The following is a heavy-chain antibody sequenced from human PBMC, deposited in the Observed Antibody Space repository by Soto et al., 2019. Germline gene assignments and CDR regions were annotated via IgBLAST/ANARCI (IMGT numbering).Heavy chain of an antibody. D-gene: IGHD5-18*01. CDR2: IYHSGST. V-gene: IGHV4-4*02. J-gene: IGHJ5*02. CDR3: ARRLLGYSYGPYNWFDP. Sequence: SETLSLTCAVSGGSISSSNWWSWVRQPPGKGLEWIGEIYHSGSTNYNPSLKSRVTISVDKSKNQFSLKLSSVTAADTAVYYCARRLLGYSYGPYNWFDPWGQGTLVT. CDR1: GGSISSSNW.